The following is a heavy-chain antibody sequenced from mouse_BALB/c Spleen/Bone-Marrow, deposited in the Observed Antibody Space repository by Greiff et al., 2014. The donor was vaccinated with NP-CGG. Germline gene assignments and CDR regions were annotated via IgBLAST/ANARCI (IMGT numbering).Heavy chain of an antibody. V-gene: IGHV14-3*02. CDR3: ARRLRSAMDY. CDR1: GFNIKDTY. J-gene: IGHJ4*01. CDR2: IDPANGNT. Sequence: VQLQQPGAELVKPGASVKLSCTASGFNIKDTYIHWVKQRPEQGLEWIGRIDPANGNTKYGPKFQGKATITADTSPNTAYLQLSSLTSEDTAVYYCARRLRSAMDYWGQGTSVTVSS. D-gene: IGHD1-1*01.